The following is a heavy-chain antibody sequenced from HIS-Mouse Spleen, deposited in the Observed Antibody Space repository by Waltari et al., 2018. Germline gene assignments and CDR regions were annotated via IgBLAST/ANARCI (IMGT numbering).Heavy chain of an antibody. CDR3: ARRYYGSGSYYY. J-gene: IGHJ4*02. Sequence: PGLVKPSETLSLTCTVSGGSISSSSYYWGWIRQPPGKGLEWIGSIYYSGSTYYNPSLKSRVTISVDTSKNQFSLKLSSVTAADTAVYYCARRYYGSGSYYYWGQGTLVTVSS. CDR2: IYYSGST. CDR1: GGSISSSSYY. D-gene: IGHD3-10*01. V-gene: IGHV4-39*01.